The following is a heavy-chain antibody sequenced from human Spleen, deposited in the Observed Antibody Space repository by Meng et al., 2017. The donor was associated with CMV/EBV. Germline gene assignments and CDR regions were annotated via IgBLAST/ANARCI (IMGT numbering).Heavy chain of an antibody. CDR3: ATFNGFSFFFDY. Sequence: GGSLRLSCAASGFTFNNYAMSWVRQAPGKGLEWVSTFSGGMDTTYYADSVKGRFTISRDNSKNTLSLQMNNLRAEDTAVYYCATFNGFSFFFDYWGQGALVTVSS. D-gene: IGHD5-18*01. V-gene: IGHV3-23*01. CDR2: FSGGMDTT. CDR1: GFTFNNYA. J-gene: IGHJ4*02.